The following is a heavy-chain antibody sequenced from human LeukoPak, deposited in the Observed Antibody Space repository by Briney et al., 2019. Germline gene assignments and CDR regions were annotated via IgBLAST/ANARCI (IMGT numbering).Heavy chain of an antibody. CDR1: GFTFSSYE. Sequence: GGSLRLSCAASGFTFSSYEMNWVRQAPGKGLEWVSYISSSGSTIYYADSVKGRFTISRDNAKNSLYLQMNSLRAEDTAVYYCARDRYRYCSGGSCYDYYYMDVWGKGTTVTVSS. V-gene: IGHV3-48*03. J-gene: IGHJ6*03. D-gene: IGHD2-15*01. CDR3: ARDRYRYCSGGSCYDYYYMDV. CDR2: ISSSGSTI.